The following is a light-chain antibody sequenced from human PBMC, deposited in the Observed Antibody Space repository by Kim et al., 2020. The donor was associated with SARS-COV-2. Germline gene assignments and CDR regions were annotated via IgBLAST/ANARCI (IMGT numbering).Light chain of an antibody. Sequence: RATINVKSSQNILPNSHNKDCLAWIQQKPGQPPKLLIYWASTRESGVPDRFSGSGSGTDFTLTISSLQAEDVAIYYCQQYYGTTYSFGQGTKLEI. CDR2: WAS. CDR3: QQYYGTTYS. CDR1: QNILPNSHNKDC. V-gene: IGKV4-1*01. J-gene: IGKJ2*03.